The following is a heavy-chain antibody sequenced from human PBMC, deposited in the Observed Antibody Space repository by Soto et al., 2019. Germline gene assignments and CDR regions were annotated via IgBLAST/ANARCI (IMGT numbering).Heavy chain of an antibody. D-gene: IGHD3-22*01. CDR1: GYTFTSYG. J-gene: IGHJ1*01. CDR2: ISAYNGNT. Sequence: QVQLVQSGAEVKKPGASVKVSCKASGYTFTSYGISWVRQAPGQGLEWMGWISAYNGNTNYAQKLKSRVTMTTETSTSTAYMELRSLRSDDTAVYYCARGWGSSGPLPYGYFQHWGQGTLVTVSS. V-gene: IGHV1-18*01. CDR3: ARGWGSSGPLPYGYFQH.